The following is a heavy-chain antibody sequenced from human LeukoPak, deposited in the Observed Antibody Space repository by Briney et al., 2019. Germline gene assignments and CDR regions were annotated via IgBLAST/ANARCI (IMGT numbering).Heavy chain of an antibody. CDR2: INYSGST. CDR1: GGSISSYF. CDR3: ARATYSSGYPG. Sequence: SETLSLTCTVSGGSISSYFWSWIRQPPGKGLEWIGYINYSGSTNYNPSLKSRVTISEDTSKNQFSLKLSSVTSADTAVYYCARATYSSGYPGWGQGTLVTVSS. J-gene: IGHJ4*02. V-gene: IGHV4-59*08. D-gene: IGHD6-19*01.